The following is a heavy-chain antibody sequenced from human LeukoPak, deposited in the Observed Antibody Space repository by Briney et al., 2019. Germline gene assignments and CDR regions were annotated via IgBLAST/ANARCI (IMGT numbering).Heavy chain of an antibody. CDR1: GFTFSSYN. V-gene: IGHV3-21*01. CDR2: ISSSSSYI. D-gene: IGHD4/OR15-4a*01. J-gene: IGHJ4*02. CDR3: ARTEYGGYSLDY. Sequence: GGSLRLSCAASGFTFSSYNMNWVRQAPGKGLEWVSSISSSSSYIYYADSVKGRFTISRDNAKNSLYLQMNSLRAEDTAVYYCARTEYGGYSLDYWGQGTLVTVSS.